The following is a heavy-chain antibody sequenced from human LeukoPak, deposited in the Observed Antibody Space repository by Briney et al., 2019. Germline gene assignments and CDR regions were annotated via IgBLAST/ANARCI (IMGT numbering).Heavy chain of an antibody. Sequence: SETLSLTCTVPGGSISSSSYYWGWIRQSPGQGLEWIGEINHSGSTNYNPSLKSRVTMSVDTSKNHFSLSLRSVTAADTAVYYCSRHWYCGGDCYDEFWGQGTLVTVSS. CDR1: GGSISSSSYY. J-gene: IGHJ4*02. V-gene: IGHV4-39*01. D-gene: IGHD2-21*02. CDR3: SRHWYCGGDCYDEF. CDR2: INHSGST.